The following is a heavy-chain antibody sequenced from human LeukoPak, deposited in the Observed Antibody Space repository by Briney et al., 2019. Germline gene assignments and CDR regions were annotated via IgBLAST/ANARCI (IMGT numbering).Heavy chain of an antibody. Sequence: PSETLSLTCAVYGGSFSGYYWSWIRQPPGKGLEWIGEINHSGSTNYNPSLKSRVTISVDTSKNQFSLKLSSVTAADTAVYYCARERYYYDSSGYLDYWGQGTLVTVSS. D-gene: IGHD3-22*01. CDR2: INHSGST. CDR1: GGSFSGYY. J-gene: IGHJ4*02. CDR3: ARERYYYDSSGYLDY. V-gene: IGHV4-34*01.